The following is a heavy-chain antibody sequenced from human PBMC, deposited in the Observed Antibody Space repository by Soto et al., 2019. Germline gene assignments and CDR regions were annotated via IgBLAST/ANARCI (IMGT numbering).Heavy chain of an antibody. CDR2: ISISSSYI. CDR1: VFTVSSYS. D-gene: IGHD6-19*01. V-gene: IGHV3-21*01. J-gene: IGHJ5*02. CDR3: AREVSSGWSWFDP. Sequence: RGALIVCCAASVFTVSSYSMNWVRQAPGKGLEWVSSISISSSYIYYADSVNGRFTISRDNAKNSLYLQLNSLRAEDTAVYYCAREVSSGWSWFDPWGQGTMVTVSS.